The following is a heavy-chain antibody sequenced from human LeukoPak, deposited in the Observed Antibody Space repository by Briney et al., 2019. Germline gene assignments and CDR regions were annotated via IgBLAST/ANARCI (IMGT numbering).Heavy chain of an antibody. D-gene: IGHD4-17*01. J-gene: IGHJ4*02. CDR1: GGSFSGYC. CDR2: IHYSGIT. V-gene: IGHV4-34*09. Sequence: SETLSLTCAVYGGSFSGYCWSWIRQHPGKGLEWIGYIHYSGITDYNPSLKSRVTISVDTSKNQFSLKLSSVTAADTAVYFCARVYGDYIDYWGQGTLVTVSS. CDR3: ARVYGDYIDY.